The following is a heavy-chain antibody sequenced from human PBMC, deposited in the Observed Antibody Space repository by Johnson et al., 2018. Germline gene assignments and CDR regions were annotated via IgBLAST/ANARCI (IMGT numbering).Heavy chain of an antibody. CDR2: IKQDGSEE. CDR3: AKAGRAWHYDSSGFYKDYYYYMDV. Sequence: EVQLVESGGGLVQPGGSLRLSCEVSGFSFSTYWMRWVRQAPGKGLEWVANIKQDGSEEYYVDSVKGRFTISRANAKNSLFLQMNSLRTEDTAVYYCAKAGRAWHYDSSGFYKDYYYYMDVWGKGTTVTVSS. D-gene: IGHD3-22*01. J-gene: IGHJ6*03. CDR1: GFSFSTYW. V-gene: IGHV3-7*01.